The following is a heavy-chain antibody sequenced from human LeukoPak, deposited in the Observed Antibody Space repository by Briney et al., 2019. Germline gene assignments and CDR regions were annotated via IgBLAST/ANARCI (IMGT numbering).Heavy chain of an antibody. Sequence: HTGGSLRLSCAASGFTFSVSWMSWVRQAPGKGLEWVANIKQDGSEKYYVDSVKGRFTISRDNARNSLYLQMNSLRAENTAVYYCASGYSGHANWFDPWGQGTLVTVSS. D-gene: IGHD5-12*01. CDR1: GFTFSVSW. CDR2: IKQDGSEK. J-gene: IGHJ5*02. CDR3: ASGYSGHANWFDP. V-gene: IGHV3-7*01.